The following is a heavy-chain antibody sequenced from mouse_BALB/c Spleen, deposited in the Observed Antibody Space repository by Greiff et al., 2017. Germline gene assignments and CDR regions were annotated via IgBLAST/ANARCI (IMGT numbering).Heavy chain of an antibody. CDR2: IYPGDGDT. CDR3: AREVYGSKGYYFDY. J-gene: IGHJ2*01. D-gene: IGHD1-1*01. CDR1: GYAFSSYW. Sequence: QVQLQQSGAELVRPGSSVKISCKASGYAFSSYWMNWVKQRPGQGLEWIGQIYPGDGDTNYNGKFKGKATLTADKSSSTAYMQLSSLTSEDSAVYFCAREVYGSKGYYFDYWGQGTTLTVSS. V-gene: IGHV1-80*01.